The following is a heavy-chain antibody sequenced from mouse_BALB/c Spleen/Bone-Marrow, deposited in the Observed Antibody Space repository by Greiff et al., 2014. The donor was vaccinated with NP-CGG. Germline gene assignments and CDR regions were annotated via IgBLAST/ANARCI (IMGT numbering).Heavy chain of an antibody. Sequence: VQLKESGAELVKPGASVKLSCTASCFNIKDTYMHWVKQRPEQGLEWIGRIDPANGNTKYDPKFQGKATITADTSSNTAYLQLSSLTSEDTAVYYCATLTTVVDAMDYWGQGTSVTVSS. CDR1: CFNIKDTY. CDR2: IDPANGNT. V-gene: IGHV14-3*02. CDR3: ATLTTVVDAMDY. D-gene: IGHD1-1*01. J-gene: IGHJ4*01.